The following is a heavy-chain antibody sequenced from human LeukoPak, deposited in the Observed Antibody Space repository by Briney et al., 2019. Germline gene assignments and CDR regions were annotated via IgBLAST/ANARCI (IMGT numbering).Heavy chain of an antibody. CDR1: GFTFVDYA. CDR2: INENGDIA. J-gene: IGHJ4*02. Sequence: GGSLRLSCAASGFTFVDYALHWVGQGPWKGREGVSFINENGDIAYYGDSVRGRFTVSRDNAKNSLYLQMNSLTTEDTALYYCAKARWEPNFDYWGQGTLVTVSS. V-gene: IGHV3-43*02. CDR3: AKARWEPNFDY. D-gene: IGHD1-26*01.